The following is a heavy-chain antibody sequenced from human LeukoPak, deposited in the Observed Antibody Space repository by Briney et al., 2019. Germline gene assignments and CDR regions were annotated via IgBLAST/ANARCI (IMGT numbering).Heavy chain of an antibody. D-gene: IGHD4-23*01. V-gene: IGHV4-4*07. CDR1: GGSISSYS. J-gene: IGHJ2*01. Sequence: PSETLSLTCSVSGGSISSYSWNWIRQPAGKGLEWIGRFYTSGTTNYNPSLKSRVTMSIDTSKNQFSLKMRSVTAADTAVYYCARTVVTLDWYFDLWGRGTLVSVSS. CDR2: FYTSGTT. CDR3: ARTVVTLDWYFDL.